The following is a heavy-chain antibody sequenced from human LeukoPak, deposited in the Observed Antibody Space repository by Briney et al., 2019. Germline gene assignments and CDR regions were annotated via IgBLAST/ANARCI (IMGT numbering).Heavy chain of an antibody. CDR3: ARSMTTDRPYYYYAMDV. CDR1: GGSFSGYY. D-gene: IGHD4-17*01. J-gene: IGHJ6*02. V-gene: IGHV4-34*01. Sequence: SETLSLTCAVYGGSFSGYYWSWIRQPPGKGLEWIGEINHSGSTNYNPSLKSRVTISVDTSKNQFSLKLSSVTAADTAVYYCARSMTTDRPYYYYAMDVWGQGTTVTVSS. CDR2: INHSGST.